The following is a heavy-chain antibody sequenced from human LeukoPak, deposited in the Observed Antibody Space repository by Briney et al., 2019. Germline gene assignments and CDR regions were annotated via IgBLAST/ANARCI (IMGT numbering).Heavy chain of an antibody. V-gene: IGHV3-21*01. CDR1: GFTFSDYS. D-gene: IGHD3-10*01. CDR2: ISDDSNYI. CDR3: ASGSANYYGSGSYLD. Sequence: GGSLRLSCAASGFTFSDYSMNWVRQAPGKGLEWVSSISDDSNYIYYADSVKGRFTISRDNAKNSLYLQMNSLRAEDTAVYYCASGSANYYGSGSYLDWGQGTLVTVSS. J-gene: IGHJ4*02.